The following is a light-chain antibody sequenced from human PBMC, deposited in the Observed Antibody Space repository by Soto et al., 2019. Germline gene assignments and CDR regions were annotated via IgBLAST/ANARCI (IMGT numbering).Light chain of an antibody. J-gene: IGLJ3*02. Sequence: QSALTQPPSASGSPGQSVTISCTGTSSDVGGYNYVSWYQQYPGKAPKLMIYEVSKRPSGVPDRFSGSKSGNTASLTVSGLQAEHEADYYCSSYAGSNNLVFGGGTKLTVL. CDR1: SSDVGGYNY. V-gene: IGLV2-8*01. CDR3: SSYAGSNNLV. CDR2: EVS.